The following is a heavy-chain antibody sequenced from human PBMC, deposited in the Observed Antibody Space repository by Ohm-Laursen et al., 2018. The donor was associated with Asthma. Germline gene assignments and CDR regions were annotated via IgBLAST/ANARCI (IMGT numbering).Heavy chain of an antibody. CDR2: ISGSGGST. D-gene: IGHD2-21*01. CDR3: AKVGTAARPDRYCGGDCYAFFDY. V-gene: IGHV3-23*01. CDR1: GFTFRSYA. Sequence: SLRLSCAASGFTFRSYAMHWVCQAPGKGLEWVSAISGSGGSTYYADSVKGRFTISRDNSKNTLYLQMNSLREEDTALYYCAKVGTAARPDRYCGGDCYAFFDYWGQGTVVTVSS. J-gene: IGHJ4*02.